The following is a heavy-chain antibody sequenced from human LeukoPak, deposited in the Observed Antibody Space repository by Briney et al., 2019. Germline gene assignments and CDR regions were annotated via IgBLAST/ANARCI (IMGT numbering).Heavy chain of an antibody. CDR3: AKDRPYDFWSGYSLDY. D-gene: IGHD3-3*01. Sequence: SETLSLTCAVYGGSFSGYYWSWIRQPPGKGLEWIGEINHSGSTNYNPSLKSRVTISVDTSKNQFSLKLSSVTAADTAVYYCAKDRPYDFWSGYSLDYWGQGTLVTVSS. V-gene: IGHV4-34*01. CDR1: GGSFSGYY. J-gene: IGHJ4*02. CDR2: INHSGST.